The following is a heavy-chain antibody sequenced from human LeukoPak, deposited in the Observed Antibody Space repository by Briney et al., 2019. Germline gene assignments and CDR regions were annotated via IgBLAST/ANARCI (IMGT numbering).Heavy chain of an antibody. CDR1: GFTFSRSA. CDR3: VKGRISEDGLDF. CDR2: SSSSGNA. J-gene: IGHJ4*02. Sequence: PGGALRLSRAASGFTFSRSAMTWVRPTPGRGVDWVSSSSSSGNAYYADSVTGRFTISRDNSKNMLYLQMNSLRAEDTAVYYCVKGRISEDGLDFWGQGTLVTVSS. V-gene: IGHV3-23*01. D-gene: IGHD6-13*01.